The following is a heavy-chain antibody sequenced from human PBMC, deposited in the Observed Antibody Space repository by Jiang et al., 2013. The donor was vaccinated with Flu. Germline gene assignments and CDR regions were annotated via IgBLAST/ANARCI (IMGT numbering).Heavy chain of an antibody. V-gene: IGHV3-23*01. CDR3: AKNLPGKPFDY. CDR2: IDTSGGDT. Sequence: VQLLESGGGLVQPGGSLRLSCAASRFTFSNYAMSWVRQAPGKGLEWVSTIDTSGGDTYYADSVKGRFTISRDNSKNTLYLQMNSLRAEDTAVYYCAKNLPGKPFDYWGQGTLVTVSS. J-gene: IGHJ4*02. D-gene: IGHD1-26*01. CDR1: RFTFSNYA.